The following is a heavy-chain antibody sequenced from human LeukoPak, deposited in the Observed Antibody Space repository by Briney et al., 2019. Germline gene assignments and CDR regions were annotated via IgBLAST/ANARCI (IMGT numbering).Heavy chain of an antibody. CDR1: GFTFSSYW. CDR2: IKQDGSEK. J-gene: IGHJ6*02. CDR3: ARDYSSSWYDLYYYYGMDV. Sequence: GGSLRLSCAASGFTFSSYWMSWVRQAPGKGLEWVANIKQDGSEKYYVDSVKGRFTISRDNAKNSLYLQMNSLRAEDTAVYYCARDYSSSWYDLYYYYGMDVWGQGTTVTVS. D-gene: IGHD6-13*01. V-gene: IGHV3-7*01.